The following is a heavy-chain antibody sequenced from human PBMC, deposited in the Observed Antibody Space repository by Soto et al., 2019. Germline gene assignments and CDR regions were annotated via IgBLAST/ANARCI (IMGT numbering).Heavy chain of an antibody. D-gene: IGHD4-17*01. Sequence: QVQLQESGPGLVKPSQTLSLTCTVSGGSISSGDSYWSWIRQPPGKGLEWIGYIYYTGSTYYNPSLKSRVTISVDTSKTQFALKLSSVSAADTAVDYCAIYGGNSVYFYYWGQGTLATVSS. CDR1: GGSISSGDSY. CDR2: IYYTGST. CDR3: AIYGGNSVYFYY. V-gene: IGHV4-30-4*01. J-gene: IGHJ4*02.